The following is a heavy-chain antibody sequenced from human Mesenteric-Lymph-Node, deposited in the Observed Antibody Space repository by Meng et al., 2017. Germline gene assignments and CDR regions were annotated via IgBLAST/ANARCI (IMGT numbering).Heavy chain of an antibody. D-gene: IGHD2-21*02. CDR2: INTNTGNP. V-gene: IGHV7-4-1*02. CDR1: GYTFTGYY. Sequence: ASVKVSCKASGYTFTGYYMHWVRQAPGQGLEWMGWINTNTGNPTYAQGFTGRFVFSLDTSVSTAYLQISSLKAEDTAVYYCARDPVTVDYYYYYGMDVWGQGTTVTVSS. CDR3: ARDPVTVDYYYYYGMDV. J-gene: IGHJ6*02.